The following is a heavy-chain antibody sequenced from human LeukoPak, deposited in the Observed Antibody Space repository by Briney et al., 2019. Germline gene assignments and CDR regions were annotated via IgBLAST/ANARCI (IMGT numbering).Heavy chain of an antibody. CDR2: IYHSGST. V-gene: IGHV4-38-2*02. CDR3: ARELRFSFDY. CDR1: GYSISSGYY. D-gene: IGHD3-3*01. Sequence: SETLSLTCTVSGYSISSGYYWGWIRQPPGKGLEWIGSIYHSGSTYYNPSLKSRVTISVDTSKNQFSLKLSSVTAADTAVYCCARELRFSFDYWGQGTLVTVSS. J-gene: IGHJ4*02.